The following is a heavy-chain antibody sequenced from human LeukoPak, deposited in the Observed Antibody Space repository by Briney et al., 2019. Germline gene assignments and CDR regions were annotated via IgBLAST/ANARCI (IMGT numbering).Heavy chain of an antibody. D-gene: IGHD1-26*01. CDR2: ISWNSGSI. CDR1: GFTFDDYA. CDR3: AKGRTYSGSYAGAFDI. J-gene: IGHJ3*02. Sequence: GGSLRLSCAASGFTFDDYAMHWVRQAPGKGLEWVSGISWNSGSIGYADSVKCRFTISRDNAKNSLYLQMNSLRAEDMGVYYCAKGRTYSGSYAGAFDIWGQGTIVTVSS. V-gene: IGHV3-9*03.